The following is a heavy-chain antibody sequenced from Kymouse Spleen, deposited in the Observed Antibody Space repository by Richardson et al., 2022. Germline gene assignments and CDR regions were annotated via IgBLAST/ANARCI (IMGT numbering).Heavy chain of an antibody. J-gene: IGHJ4*02. CDR1: GFTFSSYG. Sequence: QVQLVESGGGVVQPGRSLRLSCAASGFTFSSYGMHWVRQAPGKGLEWVAVISYDGSNKYYADSVKGRFTISRDNSKNTLYLQMNSLRAEDTAVYYCAKGYYYGSGSYRLFDYWGQGTLVTVSS. V-gene: IGHV3-30*18. CDR2: ISYDGSNK. CDR3: AKGYYYGSGSYRLFDY. D-gene: IGHD3-10*01.